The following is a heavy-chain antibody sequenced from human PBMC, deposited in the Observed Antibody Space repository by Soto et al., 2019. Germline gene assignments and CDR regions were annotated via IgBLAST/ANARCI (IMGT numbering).Heavy chain of an antibody. CDR1: GGSISSYY. CDR3: ARVGGYCTNGVCYSWWFDP. D-gene: IGHD2-8*01. Sequence: PSETLSLTCTVSGGSISSYYWSWIRQPPGKGLEKIGYIYYSGSTNYNPSLKSRVTISVDTSKNQFSLKLSSVTAAYTAVYYCARVGGYCTNGVCYSWWFDPWGQGTLVTVS. CDR2: IYYSGST. V-gene: IGHV4-59*01. J-gene: IGHJ5*02.